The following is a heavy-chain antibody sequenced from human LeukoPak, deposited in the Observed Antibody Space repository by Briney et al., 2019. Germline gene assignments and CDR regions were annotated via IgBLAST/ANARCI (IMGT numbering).Heavy chain of an antibody. V-gene: IGHV4-4*07. CDR3: ARDRQYSYGEFDY. J-gene: IGHJ4*02. Sequence: SETLSLTCTDPGGSISSYYRSWIRQPAGKGLEWIGRIYTSGSTNYNPSLKSRVTMSVDASKNQSSLKLSSVTAADTAVYYCARDRQYSYGEFDYWGQGTLVTVSS. CDR1: GGSISSYY. D-gene: IGHD5-18*01. CDR2: IYTSGST.